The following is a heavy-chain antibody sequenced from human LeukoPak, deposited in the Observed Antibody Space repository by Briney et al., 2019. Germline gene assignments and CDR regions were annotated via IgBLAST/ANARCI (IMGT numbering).Heavy chain of an antibody. V-gene: IGHV3-48*01. CDR2: ISSSSSTI. Sequence: GGSLRLSCAASGFTFSSYSMNWVRQAPGKGLEWVSYISSSSSTIYYADSVKGRFTISRDNAKNSLYLQMNSLRAEDTAVYYCARDQNINWFDPWGQGTLVTVSS. CDR1: GFTFSSYS. D-gene: IGHD1/OR15-1a*01. CDR3: ARDQNINWFDP. J-gene: IGHJ5*02.